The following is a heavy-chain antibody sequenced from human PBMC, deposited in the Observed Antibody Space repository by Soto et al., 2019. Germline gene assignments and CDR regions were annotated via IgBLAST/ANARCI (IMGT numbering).Heavy chain of an antibody. J-gene: IGHJ3*02. CDR3: ARGLRIAMIVVAAATAFDI. CDR1: GGTFSSYA. Sequence: WASVTVSCKASGGTFSSYAISWVRQAPGQGLEWMGGIIPIFGTANYAQKFQGGVTITADESTSTAYMELSSLRSEDTAVYYCARGLRIAMIVVAAATAFDIWGQGTRVIVSS. CDR2: IIPIFGTA. D-gene: IGHD3-22*01. V-gene: IGHV1-69*13.